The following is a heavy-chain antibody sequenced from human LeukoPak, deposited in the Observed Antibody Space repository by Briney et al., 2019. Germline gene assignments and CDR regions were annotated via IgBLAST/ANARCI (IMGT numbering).Heavy chain of an antibody. J-gene: IGHJ4*02. V-gene: IGHV4-59*08. CDR2: IYYSGST. CDR1: VGSISSYY. CDR3: ARHEGDFWSGYIDY. D-gene: IGHD3-3*01. Sequence: SETLSLTCTVSVGSISSYYWSWIRQPPGKGLEWIGYIYYSGSTNYNPSLKSRVTISVDTSKNQFSLKLSSVTAADTAVYYCARHEGDFWSGYIDYWGQGTLVTVSS.